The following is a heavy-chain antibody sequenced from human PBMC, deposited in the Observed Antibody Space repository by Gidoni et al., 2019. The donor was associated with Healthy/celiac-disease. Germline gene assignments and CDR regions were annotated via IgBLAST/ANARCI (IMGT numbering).Heavy chain of an antibody. D-gene: IGHD2-2*01. CDR3: ARAFRDIVVVPAAAYYYHYYMDV. V-gene: IGHV4-59*01. CDR2: IYYSGST. CDR1: GGSISSYY. J-gene: IGHJ6*03. Sequence: QVQLQESGPGLVKPSETLSLTCTVSGGSISSYYWSWIRQPPGKGLEWIGYIYYSGSTNYNPSLKSRVTISVDTSKNQFSLKLSSVTAADTAVYYCARAFRDIVVVPAAAYYYHYYMDVWGKGTTVTVSS.